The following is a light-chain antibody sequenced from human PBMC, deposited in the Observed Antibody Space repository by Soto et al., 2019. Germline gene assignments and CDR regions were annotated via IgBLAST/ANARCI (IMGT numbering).Light chain of an antibody. Sequence: EIVLTQSPATLSLSPGERATLSCRASQRISTYLAWYQQKPGQAPRLLIYDASNRATVIPARFSGSGSGTAFTLTISSLESEDFAVYCCQQRSNWPLTFGGGTKGEIK. CDR1: QRISTY. CDR2: DAS. CDR3: QQRSNWPLT. J-gene: IGKJ4*01. V-gene: IGKV3-11*01.